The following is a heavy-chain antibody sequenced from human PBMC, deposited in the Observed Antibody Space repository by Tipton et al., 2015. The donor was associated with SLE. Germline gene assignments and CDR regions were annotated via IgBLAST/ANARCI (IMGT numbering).Heavy chain of an antibody. D-gene: IGHD4/OR15-4a*01. CDR3: ASVLTVGTSLLTFDY. V-gene: IGHV1-18*01. J-gene: IGHJ4*02. CDR1: GYTFTSYA. CDR2: ISAYNGNT. Sequence: QSGAEVKKPGASVKVSCKASGYTFTSYAISWVRQAPGQGLEWMGWISAYNGNTNYAQKLQGRVTMTTDTSTSTAYMELRSLRSDDTAVYYCASVLTVGTSLLTFDYWGQGTLVTVSS.